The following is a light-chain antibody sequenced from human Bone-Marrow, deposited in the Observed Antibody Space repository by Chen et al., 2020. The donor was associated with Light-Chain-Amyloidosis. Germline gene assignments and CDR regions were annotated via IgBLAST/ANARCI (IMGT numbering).Light chain of an antibody. CDR2: EDD. CDR3: QSYQGSSQGV. Sequence: NFMLTQPHSVSESPGKTVIISGTRSSGSIAYNYVQWYQQRPGSSPTTVIYEDDQRPSGVPARFSGSIDRSSNSASLTISGLKTEDEADYYCQSYQGSSQGVFGGGTKLTVL. J-gene: IGLJ3*02. V-gene: IGLV6-57*01. CDR1: SGSIAYNY.